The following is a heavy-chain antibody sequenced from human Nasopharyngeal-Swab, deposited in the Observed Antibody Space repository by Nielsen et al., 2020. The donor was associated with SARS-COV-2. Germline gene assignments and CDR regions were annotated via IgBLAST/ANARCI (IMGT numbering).Heavy chain of an antibody. CDR1: GFTFSSYW. J-gene: IGHJ4*02. Sequence: GESLKISCAASGFTFSSYWMTWVRQAPGKGLEWVANIKQDGSEKYYVDSVKGRFGISRDNTKNSLYLQMNSLRAEDTAVYYCARGGGWYGFDYWGQGTLVTVSS. CDR2: IKQDGSEK. V-gene: IGHV3-7*01. D-gene: IGHD6-19*01. CDR3: ARGGGWYGFDY.